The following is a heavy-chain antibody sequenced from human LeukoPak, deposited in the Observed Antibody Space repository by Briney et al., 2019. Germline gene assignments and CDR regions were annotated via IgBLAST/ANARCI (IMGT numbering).Heavy chain of an antibody. CDR1: GFTFRTYA. V-gene: IGHV3-23*01. CDR3: AGSPQMYYFDY. D-gene: IGHD3-10*01. CDR2: FSGSGGNT. J-gene: IGHJ4*02. Sequence: GGTLRLSCAASGFTFRTYAMSWVRQAPGKGLEWVSTFSGSGGNTYYADSVKGRFTISRDNAKNTLYLQMNSLRAEDTAVYYCAGSPQMYYFDYWGQGTLVTVSS.